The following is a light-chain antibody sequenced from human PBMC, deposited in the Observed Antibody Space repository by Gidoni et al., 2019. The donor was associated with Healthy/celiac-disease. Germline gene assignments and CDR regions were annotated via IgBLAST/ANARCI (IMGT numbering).Light chain of an antibody. CDR3: YSAADNISWV. CDR1: YWQKKY. CDR2: KDS. Sequence: SYELTQHPQCQCLRDRQPGSPAQEMYWQKKYARWFQQKPGQAPVLVSYKDSERPSGLPERFSGSSSGTTVTLTISGAQVEDEADYYCYSAADNISWVFGGGTKLTVL. V-gene: IGLV3-27*01. J-gene: IGLJ3*02.